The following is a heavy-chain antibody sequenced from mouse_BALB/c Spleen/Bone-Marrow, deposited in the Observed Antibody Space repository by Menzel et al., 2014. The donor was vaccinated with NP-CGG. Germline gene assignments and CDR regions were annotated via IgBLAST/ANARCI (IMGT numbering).Heavy chain of an antibody. CDR3: ARDYGSRIYAMDY. D-gene: IGHD1-1*01. CDR2: ISTYSDNT. CDR1: GYTFTDYA. V-gene: IGHV1-67*01. Sequence: QVQLQQSGPELVRPGVSVKISCKGSGYTFTDYAMHWVKQSHAKSLEWIGVISTYSDNTNYNQKFKGKATMTVDKSSSTAYMELARLTSEDSAIYYCARDYGSRIYAMDYWGQGTSVTVSS. J-gene: IGHJ4*01.